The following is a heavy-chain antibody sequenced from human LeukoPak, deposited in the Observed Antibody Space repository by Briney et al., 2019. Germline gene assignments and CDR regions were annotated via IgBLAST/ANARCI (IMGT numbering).Heavy chain of an antibody. Sequence: SGGSLILSCTASGFSFSGSWMSWVRQLPGKGLEWLADMNPDGSAIVYVDSVKGRFTVSRNNAKNSLYLQMDGLRAEDTAVYYCARDPLNGALDIWGQGTLVTVSS. CDR2: MNPDGSAI. J-gene: IGHJ3*02. V-gene: IGHV3-7*01. CDR1: GFSFSGSW. CDR3: ARDPLNGALDI.